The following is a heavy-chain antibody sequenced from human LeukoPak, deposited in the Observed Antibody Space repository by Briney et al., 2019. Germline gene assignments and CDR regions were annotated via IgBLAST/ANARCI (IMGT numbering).Heavy chain of an antibody. D-gene: IGHD2-2*01. CDR1: GYSFTSYW. CDR2: IDPSDSYT. J-gene: IGHJ5*02. CDR3: ARVVPAAVNWFDP. V-gene: IGHV5-10-1*01. Sequence: GESLKISCKGSGYSFTSYWISWVRQMPGKGLEWMGRIDPSDSYTNYSPSFQGHVTISADKSISTAYLQWSRLKASDTAMYYCARVVPAAVNWFDPWGQGTPVTVSS.